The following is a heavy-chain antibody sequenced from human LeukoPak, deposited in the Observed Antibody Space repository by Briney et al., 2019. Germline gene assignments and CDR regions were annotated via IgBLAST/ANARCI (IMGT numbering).Heavy chain of an antibody. D-gene: IGHD3-10*01. CDR2: VWHEGSNR. Sequence: GGSLRLSCTAPGFTFSSYAIHWIRQAPGKGLEWGALVWHEGSNRYYADSVTGRFTISIDNSKNTVYQQMNSLRAEDTAVYYCARELFGSGSCPHYWGQGTLVTVSS. CDR1: GFTFSSYA. V-gene: IGHV3-33*01. J-gene: IGHJ4*02. CDR3: ARELFGSGSCPHY.